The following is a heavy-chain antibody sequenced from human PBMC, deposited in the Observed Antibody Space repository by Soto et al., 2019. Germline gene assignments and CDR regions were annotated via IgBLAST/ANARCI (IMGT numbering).Heavy chain of an antibody. Sequence: DTLSLTCTVSGCSFSSGNYRLSWIRQPPGKGLEWIGKIKHSGSSNYNPSLRSRVSISVDMSKNQFSLRLTSVTAADTAVYYCARGGSSDWQVALDIWGQGTMVTVSS. CDR2: IKHSGSS. D-gene: IGHD6-19*01. CDR1: GCSFSSGNYR. J-gene: IGHJ3*02. V-gene: IGHV4-61*01. CDR3: ARGGSSDWQVALDI.